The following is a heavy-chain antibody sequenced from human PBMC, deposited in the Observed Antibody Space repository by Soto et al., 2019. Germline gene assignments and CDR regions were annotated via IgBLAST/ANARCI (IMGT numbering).Heavy chain of an antibody. J-gene: IGHJ6*03. CDR1: GGSISSSSYY. CDR2: VYYGGST. CDR3: ARGAGYYDYIWGSYRSAPYYYYMDV. V-gene: IGHV4-39*01. D-gene: IGHD3-16*02. Sequence: PSETLSLTCTVSGGSISSSSYYWGWIRQPPGKGLEWIGNVYYGGSTYYNPSLKSRVTISVETSKSQFSLKLSSVTAADTAVYYCARGAGYYDYIWGSYRSAPYYYYMDVWGKGTTVTVSS.